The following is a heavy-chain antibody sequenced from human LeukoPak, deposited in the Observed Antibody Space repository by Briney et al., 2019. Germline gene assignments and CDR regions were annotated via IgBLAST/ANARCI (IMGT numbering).Heavy chain of an antibody. CDR1: GGSISSYY. V-gene: IGHV4-59*01. CDR2: IYYSGST. J-gene: IGHJ4*02. CDR3: ATIYCTNGVCSPGVDY. Sequence: PSETLSLTCTVSGGSISSYYWSWIRQPPGKGLEWIGYIYYSGSTNYNPSLKSRVTISIDTSKNQFSLNLTSVTAADTAVYYCATIYCTNGVCSPGVDYWGQGTLVPVPS. D-gene: IGHD2-8*01.